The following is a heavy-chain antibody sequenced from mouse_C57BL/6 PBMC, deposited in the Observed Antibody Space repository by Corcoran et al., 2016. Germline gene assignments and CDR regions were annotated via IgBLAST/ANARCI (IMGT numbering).Heavy chain of an antibody. V-gene: IGHV9-3*01. CDR1: GYTFTTYG. J-gene: IGHJ2*01. CDR3: ARSTYRSPVDY. CDR2: INTYSGVP. D-gene: IGHD1-3*01. Sequence: QIQLVQSGPELKKPGETVKISCKASGYTFTTYGMSWVKQAPGKGLKWMGWINTYSGVPTYADDFKGRFAFSLETSASTAYLQSNNLKNEDTATYFWARSTYRSPVDYWGQGTTLTVSS.